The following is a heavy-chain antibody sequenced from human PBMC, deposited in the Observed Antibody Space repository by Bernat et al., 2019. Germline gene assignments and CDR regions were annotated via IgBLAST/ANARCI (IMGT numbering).Heavy chain of an antibody. CDR3: ARAYWRGRLFRKTDAFDI. CDR1: GGSISSGGYY. D-gene: IGHD2-8*02. V-gene: IGHV4-31*03. CDR2: IYYSGST. Sequence: QVQLQESGPGLVKPSQTLSLTCTVSGGSISSGGYYWSWIRQHPGKGLEWIGYIYYSGSTYYNPSLKSRVTISVDPSKNQFSLKLSSVTAADTAVYYCARAYWRGRLFRKTDAFDIWGQGTMVTVSS. J-gene: IGHJ3*02.